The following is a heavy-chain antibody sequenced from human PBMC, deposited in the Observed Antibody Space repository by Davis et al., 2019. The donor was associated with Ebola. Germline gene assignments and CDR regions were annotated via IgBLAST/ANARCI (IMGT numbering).Heavy chain of an antibody. Sequence: GGSLRLSCAASGFTFSSYAMHWVRQAPGKGLEWVAVISYDGSNKYYADSVKGRFTISRDNSKNKLYLQMNSLRAEDTAVYYCARTTDDTPYFYDSSGYWGAFDIWGQGTMVAVSS. V-gene: IGHV3-30-3*01. CDR1: GFTFSSYA. CDR3: ARTTDDTPYFYDSSGYWGAFDI. D-gene: IGHD3-22*01. CDR2: ISYDGSNK. J-gene: IGHJ3*02.